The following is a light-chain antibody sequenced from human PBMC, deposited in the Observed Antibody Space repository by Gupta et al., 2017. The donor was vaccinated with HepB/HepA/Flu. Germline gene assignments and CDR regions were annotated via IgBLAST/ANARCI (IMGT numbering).Light chain of an antibody. V-gene: IGKV3-20*01. Sequence: EIVLTQSPGTLSLSPGERATLSCRASQSVSSTYLAWYQQKPGQAPRLLISGASSRATGIPDRFSGSGYGTDFTLTISRREPEDFAVYYCQHYGRYPIITFGHGTKVDIK. CDR3: QHYGRYPIIT. J-gene: IGKJ3*01. CDR1: QSVSSTY. CDR2: GAS.